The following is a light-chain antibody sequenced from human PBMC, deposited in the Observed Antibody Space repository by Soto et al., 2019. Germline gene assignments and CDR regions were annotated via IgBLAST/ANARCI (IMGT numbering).Light chain of an antibody. Sequence: QSVLTQPASVSGSPGQSVTISCTGTTSDVGGYISVSWYQQHPGKAPKLMIYEVSNRPSGVSNRFSGSKSGDTASLTISGLQAEDEADYYCVTWDASLNVYVFGTGTKSPS. CDR3: VTWDASLNVYV. V-gene: IGLV2-14*01. J-gene: IGLJ1*01. CDR1: TSDVGGYIS. CDR2: EVS.